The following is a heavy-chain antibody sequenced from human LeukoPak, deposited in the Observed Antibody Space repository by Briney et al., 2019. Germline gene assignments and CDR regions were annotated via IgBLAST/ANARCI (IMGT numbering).Heavy chain of an antibody. CDR2: INHSGST. CDR3: AGAAARPGYSRFDP. CDR1: GGSFSRYS. J-gene: IGHJ5*02. Sequence: KPSETLSLTCAVYGGSFSRYSWSWIRQPPGKGLEWIGEINHSGSTNYNPSLKSRVTISVDTSKNQFSLKLSSVTAADTAVYYCAGAAARPGYSRFDPWGQGSLVTVSS. V-gene: IGHV4-34*01. D-gene: IGHD6-6*01.